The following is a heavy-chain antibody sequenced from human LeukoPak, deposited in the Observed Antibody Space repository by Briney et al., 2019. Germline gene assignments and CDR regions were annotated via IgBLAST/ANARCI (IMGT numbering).Heavy chain of an antibody. D-gene: IGHD3-10*01. CDR2: INHSGST. Sequence: SETLSLTCAVYGGSFSGYYWSWIRQPPGKGLEWIGEINHSGSTNYNPSLKSRVTISVDTSKNQFSLKLSSVTAADTAVYYYARIRAYYGSGSYKAFDIWGQGTMVTVSS. V-gene: IGHV4-34*01. CDR3: ARIRAYYGSGSYKAFDI. J-gene: IGHJ3*02. CDR1: GGSFSGYY.